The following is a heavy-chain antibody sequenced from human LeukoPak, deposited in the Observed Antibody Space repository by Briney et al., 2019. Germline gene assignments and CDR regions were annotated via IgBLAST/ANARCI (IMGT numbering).Heavy chain of an antibody. Sequence: PGGSLRLSCVGSGISFSGYWMSWVRQAPGKGLEWVANINQGGGNTYYEASVRGRFTISRNNAQSSLDLQMNSLRADDTAVYYCATDGVSGKHDFDFWGQGTLVTVSS. CDR1: GISFSGYW. V-gene: IGHV3-7*01. J-gene: IGHJ4*02. CDR2: INQGGGNT. D-gene: IGHD3-10*01. CDR3: ATDGVSGKHDFDF.